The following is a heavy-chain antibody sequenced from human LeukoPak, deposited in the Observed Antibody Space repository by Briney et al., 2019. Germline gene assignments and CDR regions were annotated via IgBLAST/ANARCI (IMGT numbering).Heavy chain of an antibody. J-gene: IGHJ5*02. CDR1: GYTFTGYY. Sequence: ASVKVSCKASGYTFTGYYMHWVRQALGQGLEWMGWINPNSGGTNYAQKFQGRVTMTRDTSISTAYMELSRLRSDDTAVYYCASLDIVVVPAARKSHWDPWGQGTLVTVSS. D-gene: IGHD2-2*01. CDR2: INPNSGGT. V-gene: IGHV1-2*02. CDR3: ASLDIVVVPAARKSHWDP.